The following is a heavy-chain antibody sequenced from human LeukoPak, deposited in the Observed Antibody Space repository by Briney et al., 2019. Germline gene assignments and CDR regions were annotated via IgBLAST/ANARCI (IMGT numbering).Heavy chain of an antibody. CDR3: ARGDIVVVPAAPWGNTYYYGMDV. CDR2: INPNSGGT. J-gene: IGHJ6*02. D-gene: IGHD2-2*01. CDR1: GYTFTDYY. Sequence: ASVRVSCKASGYTFTDYYIHWVRQAPGQGLEWMGWINPNSGGTNYAQKFQGRVTMTRDTSISTAYMELSRLRSDDTAVYYCARGDIVVVPAAPWGNTYYYGMDVWGQGTTVTVSS. V-gene: IGHV1-2*02.